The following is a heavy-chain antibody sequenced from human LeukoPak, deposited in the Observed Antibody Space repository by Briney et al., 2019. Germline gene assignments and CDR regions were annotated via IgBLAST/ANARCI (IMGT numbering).Heavy chain of an antibody. Sequence: GGSLRLSCAASGFTFSSYSMNWVRQAPGKGLEWVSSISSSSTYIYYADSVKGRFTISRDNSKNTLYLQMNSLRAEDTAVYSCARRGYGGYDHFFDYWGQGTLVTVSS. CDR2: ISSSSTYI. J-gene: IGHJ4*02. V-gene: IGHV3-21*01. CDR3: ARRGYGGYDHFFDY. CDR1: GFTFSSYS. D-gene: IGHD5-12*01.